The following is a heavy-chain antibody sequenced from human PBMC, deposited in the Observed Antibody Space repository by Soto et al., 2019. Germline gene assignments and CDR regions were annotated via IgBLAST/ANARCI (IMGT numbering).Heavy chain of an antibody. CDR1: GFTFTTYG. J-gene: IGHJ4*02. CDR3: AKEIVDFWSGYYIPHFDY. D-gene: IGHD3-3*01. Sequence: QVQLVESGGGVVQPGRSLRLSCAASGFTFTTYGMHWVRQAPGKGLEWVALISYDGSNKYYADSVEGRLTISRDNSKNTLYLQMNSLRAEDTAVYYCAKEIVDFWSGYYIPHFDYWGQGTLVTVSS. CDR2: ISYDGSNK. V-gene: IGHV3-30*18.